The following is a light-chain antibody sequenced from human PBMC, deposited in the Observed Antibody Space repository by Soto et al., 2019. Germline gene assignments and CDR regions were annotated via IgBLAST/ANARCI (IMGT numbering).Light chain of an antibody. CDR2: AAS. Sequence: DIQMTQSPSSVSASVGDRVTITCRASQYINRWLAWFQQKPGKAPKLLIYAASSLHSGVPSRFSGSGSGTDFTLTISSLQPEDFATYYCQQANSFPYTFGQGTKVEIK. CDR1: QYINRW. V-gene: IGKV1-12*01. J-gene: IGKJ2*01. CDR3: QQANSFPYT.